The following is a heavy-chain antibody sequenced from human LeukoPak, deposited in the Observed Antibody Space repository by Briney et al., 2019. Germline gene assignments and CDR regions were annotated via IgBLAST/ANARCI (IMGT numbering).Heavy chain of an antibody. Sequence: GGSLRLCCAASGCTVSSNYMSWVRQAPGRGLEWVSVSYSGGSTYYADSVKGRFTISRDNSKNTLYLQMNSLETEDTAVYYCAKDPFGSWTYYTNYFDYWGQGTLVTVSS. CDR1: GCTVSSNY. CDR3: AKDPFGSWTYYTNYFDY. D-gene: IGHD3-10*01. CDR2: SYSGGST. V-gene: IGHV3-66*01. J-gene: IGHJ4*02.